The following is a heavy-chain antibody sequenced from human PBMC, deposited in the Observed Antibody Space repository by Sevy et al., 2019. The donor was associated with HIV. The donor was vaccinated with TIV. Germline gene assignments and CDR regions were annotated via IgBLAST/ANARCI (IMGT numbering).Heavy chain of an antibody. CDR2: IWYDGSNK. J-gene: IGHJ4*02. Sequence: LQRESLKISCAASGFTYSSYGMHWVRQAPGKGLEWVAVIWYDGSNKEYADSVKGRFTISRDNSKNTLYVQMNSLRAEDTAVYYCARESIAVAGIGYYFDYWGQGTLVTVSS. D-gene: IGHD6-19*01. CDR3: ARESIAVAGIGYYFDY. CDR1: GFTYSSYG. V-gene: IGHV3-33*01.